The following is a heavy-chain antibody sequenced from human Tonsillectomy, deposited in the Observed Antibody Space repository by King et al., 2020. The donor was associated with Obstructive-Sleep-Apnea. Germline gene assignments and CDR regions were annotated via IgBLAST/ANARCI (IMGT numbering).Heavy chain of an antibody. Sequence: QLQESGPGLVKPSETLSLTCTVSGGSISSSSYWGWIRQPPGKGLEGVGHIYYSGSTYYNPSLKSRITIPVDTAKNQFSLELNSVTAADTAVYYCARSDRDIAMGLFDYWGQGTLVTVSS. CDR1: GGSISSSSY. D-gene: IGHD5-18*01. CDR2: IYYSGST. V-gene: IGHV4-39*07. J-gene: IGHJ4*02. CDR3: ARSDRDIAMGLFDY.